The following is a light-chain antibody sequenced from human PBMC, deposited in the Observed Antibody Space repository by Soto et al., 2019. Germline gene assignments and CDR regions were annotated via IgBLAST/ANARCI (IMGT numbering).Light chain of an antibody. CDR3: ATWDDSLSGHYV. J-gene: IGLJ1*01. CDR1: SSNIGSNY. V-gene: IGLV1-47*02. CDR2: SNN. Sequence: QSVLTQPPSASGTPGQRVTISCSGSSSNIGSNYVCWYQHLPGTAPKLLIYSNNQRPSGFPDRFSGSKSGTSASLAISGLRSEDEADYYCATWDDSLSGHYVFGTGTKVTVL.